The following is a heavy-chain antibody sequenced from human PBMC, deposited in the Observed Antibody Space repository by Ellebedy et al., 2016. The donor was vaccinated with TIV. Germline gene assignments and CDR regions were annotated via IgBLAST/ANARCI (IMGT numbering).Heavy chain of an antibody. CDR1: GGTFSSYA. J-gene: IGHJ4*02. V-gene: IGHV1-69*04. D-gene: IGHD1-26*01. Sequence: AASVKVSCKASGGTFSSYAISWVRQAPGQGLEWMGRIIPILGIANYAQKLQGRVTMTTDTSTSAAYMELRSLRSDDTAVYYCARELLRDYFDYWGQGTLVTVSS. CDR2: IIPILGIA. CDR3: ARELLRDYFDY.